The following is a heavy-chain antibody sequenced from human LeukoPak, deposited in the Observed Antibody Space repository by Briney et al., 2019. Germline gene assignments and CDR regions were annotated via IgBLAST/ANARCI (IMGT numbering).Heavy chain of an antibody. J-gene: IGHJ4*02. V-gene: IGHV4-59*01. Sequence: SETLSLTCTVSGGSMSGDYWCWIRQPPGMRLEWFGYFRSDGQTGYNPSLKSRATILVDTVKNQFSLRVNSVTAADTAVYYCVRVDNESDVDYWGQGTLVTVSS. CDR3: VRVDNESDVDY. D-gene: IGHD1-1*01. CDR2: FRSDGQT. CDR1: GGSMSGDY.